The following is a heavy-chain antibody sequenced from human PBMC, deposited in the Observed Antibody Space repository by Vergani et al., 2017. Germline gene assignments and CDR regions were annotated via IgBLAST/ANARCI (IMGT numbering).Heavy chain of an antibody. Sequence: EVQLVESRGVLVQPGGSLRLSCAASGFTVSSNEMSWVRQAPGKGLEWVSSISGGSTYYADSRKGRFTISRDNSKNTLHLQMNSLRAEDTAVYYCARGNYYGSGTYVDPWGQGTLVTVSS. CDR2: ISGGST. J-gene: IGHJ5*02. D-gene: IGHD3-10*01. V-gene: IGHV3-38-3*01. CDR3: ARGNYYGSGTYVDP. CDR1: GFTVSSNE.